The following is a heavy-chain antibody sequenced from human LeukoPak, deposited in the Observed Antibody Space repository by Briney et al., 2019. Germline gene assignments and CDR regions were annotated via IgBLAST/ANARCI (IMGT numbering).Heavy chain of an antibody. Sequence: GGSLRLSCVASGFTFSSYGMHWVRQAPGKGLEWVAFIRYTGSDNYADSVKGRFTISRDNSKSTLYLQMNTLRAEDTAVYYCARDYDFWSGYPSYMDVWGKGTTVTVSS. J-gene: IGHJ6*03. CDR3: ARDYDFWSGYPSYMDV. V-gene: IGHV3-30*02. CDR2: IRYTGSD. CDR1: GFTFSSYG. D-gene: IGHD3-3*01.